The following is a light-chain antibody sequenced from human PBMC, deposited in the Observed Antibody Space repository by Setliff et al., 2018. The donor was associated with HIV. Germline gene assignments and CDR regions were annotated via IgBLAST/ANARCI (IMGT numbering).Light chain of an antibody. CDR2: DVT. J-gene: IGLJ2*01. CDR1: SSDVGGYNS. Sequence: QSALAQPASVSGSPGQSITISCTGTSSDVGGYNSVSWYQQHPHKAPKLIIFDVTKRPSGVSRRFAASKSGNTAPLTISGLQAEDEADYYCNSYTSNGTLVFGGGTKVTVL. V-gene: IGLV2-14*03. CDR3: NSYTSNGTLV.